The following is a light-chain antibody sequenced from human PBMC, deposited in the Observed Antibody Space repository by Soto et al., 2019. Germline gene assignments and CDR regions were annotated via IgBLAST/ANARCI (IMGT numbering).Light chain of an antibody. CDR2: SAS. Sequence: DIQMTQSPTSLSASVGDTVTISCRTSQTVSSYLNWYQQQPGKAPKLLIYSASTLQTGVPSRFRGSGFGTDYTLTISSLQPEDFATYYCQQRETFGPGTKVDIK. V-gene: IGKV1-39*01. CDR3: QQRET. J-gene: IGKJ3*01. CDR1: QTVSSY.